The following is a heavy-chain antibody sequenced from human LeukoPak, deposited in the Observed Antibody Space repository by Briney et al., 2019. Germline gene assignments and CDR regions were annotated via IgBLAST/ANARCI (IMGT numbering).Heavy chain of an antibody. Sequence: SETLSLTCTVSGGSISPYYWSWIRQPPGKGLEWIGRIYTSGSTNYNPSLKSRVTISVDTSKNQFSLKLSSVTAADTAVYYCARETSQKGAHYMDVWGKGTTVTISS. CDR3: ARETSQKGAHYMDV. V-gene: IGHV4-4*08. J-gene: IGHJ6*03. D-gene: IGHD3-16*01. CDR2: IYTSGST. CDR1: GGSISPYY.